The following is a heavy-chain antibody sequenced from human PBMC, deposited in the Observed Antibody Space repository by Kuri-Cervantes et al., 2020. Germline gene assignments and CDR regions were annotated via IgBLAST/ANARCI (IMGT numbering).Heavy chain of an antibody. V-gene: IGHV1-3*01. CDR1: GYTFTAYP. Sequence: ASVKVSCKASGYTFTAYPMHWVRLAPGQRLEWLGRINAANGDTRYSQNFQDRVTFSRDTSASTAYMELSSLRSEDTAVYYCARDQGTVTEQNQDYGDWYYYYYGMDVWGQGTTVTVSS. CDR2: INAANGDT. D-gene: IGHD4-17*01. J-gene: IGHJ6*02. CDR3: ARDQGTVTEQNQDYGDWYYYYYGMDV.